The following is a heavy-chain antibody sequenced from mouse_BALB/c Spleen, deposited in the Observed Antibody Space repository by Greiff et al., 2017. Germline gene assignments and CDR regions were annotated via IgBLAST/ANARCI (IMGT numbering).Heavy chain of an antibody. CDR2: INPSNGRT. CDR1: GYTFTSYW. Sequence: QVQLQQPGAELVKPGASVKLSCKASGYTFTSYWMHWVKQRPGQGLEWIGEINPSNGRTNYNEKFKSKATLTVDKSSSTAYVDLSSLTSEDSAVYYCARSAAYYRSFAYWGQGTLVTVSA. J-gene: IGHJ3*01. CDR3: ARSAAYYRSFAY. D-gene: IGHD2-14*01. V-gene: IGHV1S81*02.